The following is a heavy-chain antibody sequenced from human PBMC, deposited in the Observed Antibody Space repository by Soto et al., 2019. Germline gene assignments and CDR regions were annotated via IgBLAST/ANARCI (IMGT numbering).Heavy chain of an antibody. V-gene: IGHV4-61*01. D-gene: IGHD4-17*01. CDR2: IYYSGST. J-gene: IGHJ4*02. CDR1: GGSVSSGRSY. Sequence: SETLSLTCTVSGGSVSSGRSYWSWIRQPPGKGLEWIGYIYYSGSTNYNPSLKSRVTITRDTSASTAYMELSSLRSEDTAVYYCARGLGGDRLYWGQGTLVTVSS. CDR3: ARGLGGDRLY.